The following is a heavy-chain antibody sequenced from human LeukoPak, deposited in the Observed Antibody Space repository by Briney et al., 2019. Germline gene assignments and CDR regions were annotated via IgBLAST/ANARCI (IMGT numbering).Heavy chain of an antibody. CDR1: GFTFSSYA. D-gene: IGHD4-17*01. CDR2: ISGSGGST. V-gene: IGHV3-23*01. Sequence: GGSLRLSCAASGFTFSSYAMSWVRQAPGKGLEWVSAISGSGGSTYYADSVKGRFTISRDNSKNTLYLQMNSLRAEDTAVSYFAKDRESYGDYVGQFDYWGQGTLVTVSS. CDR3: AKDRESYGDYVGQFDY. J-gene: IGHJ4*02.